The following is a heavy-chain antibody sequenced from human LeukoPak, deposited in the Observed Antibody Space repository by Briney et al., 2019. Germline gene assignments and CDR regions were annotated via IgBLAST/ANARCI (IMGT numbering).Heavy chain of an antibody. J-gene: IGHJ1*01. CDR1: GYTFTGYY. Sequence: GASVQVSCKASGYTFTGYYMHWVRQAPGQGLEWMGRINPNSGGTNYAQKFQGRVTMTRDTSISTAYMELSRLRSDDTAVYYCASGSYYVLGYFQHWGQGTLVTVSS. V-gene: IGHV1-2*06. CDR2: INPNSGGT. CDR3: ASGSYYVLGYFQH. D-gene: IGHD1-26*01.